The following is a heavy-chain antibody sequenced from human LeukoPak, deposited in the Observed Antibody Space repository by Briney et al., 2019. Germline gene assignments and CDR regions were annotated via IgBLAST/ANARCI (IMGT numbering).Heavy chain of an antibody. Sequence: EASVKVSCKASGYMFTGYYMHWVRQAPGQGLEWMGWINPNSGGTNYAQKFQGRVTMTRDTSISTAYMELSSLRSDDPAVYYCARGYCSGDCFTLFDYWGQGTLVTVSS. CDR3: ARGYCSGDCFTLFDY. CDR1: GYMFTGYY. V-gene: IGHV1-2*02. J-gene: IGHJ4*02. D-gene: IGHD2-21*02. CDR2: INPNSGGT.